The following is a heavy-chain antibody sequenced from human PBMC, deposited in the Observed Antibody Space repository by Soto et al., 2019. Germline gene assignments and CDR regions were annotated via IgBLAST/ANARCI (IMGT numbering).Heavy chain of an antibody. CDR3: ARARTHGGNSGNDAFDI. D-gene: IGHD2-21*02. Sequence: GASVKGSCKASGGTFSSYAISWVRQAPGQGLEWMGGIIPIFGTANYAQKFQGRVTITADKSTSTAYMELSSLRSEDTAVYYCARARTHGGNSGNDAFDIWGQGTMVTVSS. CDR1: GGTFSSYA. CDR2: IIPIFGTA. J-gene: IGHJ3*02. V-gene: IGHV1-69*06.